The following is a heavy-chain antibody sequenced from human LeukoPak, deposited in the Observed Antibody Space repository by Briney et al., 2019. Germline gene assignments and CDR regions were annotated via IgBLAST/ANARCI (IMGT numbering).Heavy chain of an antibody. CDR1: GGSISSGYY. J-gene: IGHJ4*02. V-gene: IGHV4-31*03. CDR3: ARELSRGVAPLDY. Sequence: SQTLSLTCTVSGGSISSGYYWSWIRQHPGKGLEWIGYIYYNGKAYYNPSLKSRVTISVDTSKNQFSLKLSSVSAADTAVYHCARELSRGVAPLDYWGQGTLVTVSS. D-gene: IGHD2/OR15-2a*01. CDR2: IYYNGKA.